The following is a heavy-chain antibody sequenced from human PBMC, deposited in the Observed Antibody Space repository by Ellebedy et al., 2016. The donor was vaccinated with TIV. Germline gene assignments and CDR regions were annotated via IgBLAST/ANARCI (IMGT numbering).Heavy chain of an antibody. J-gene: IGHJ4*02. D-gene: IGHD6-13*01. CDR1: GYTFTSYY. CDR2: INPSGGST. CDR3: ARDGRIAAAGKLSGISGSPEDY. V-gene: IGHV1-46*01. Sequence: ASVKVSCKASGYTFTSYYMHWVRQAPGQGLEWMGIINPSGGSTSYAQKFQGRVTMTRDTSTSTVYMELSSLRSEDTAVYYCARDGRIAAAGKLSGISGSPEDYWGQGTLVTVSS.